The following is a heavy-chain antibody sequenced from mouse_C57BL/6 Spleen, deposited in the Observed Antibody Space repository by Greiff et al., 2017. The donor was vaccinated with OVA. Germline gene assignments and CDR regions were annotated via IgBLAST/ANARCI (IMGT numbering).Heavy chain of an antibody. V-gene: IGHV8-5*01. CDR1: GFSLSTSNMG. CDR3: AQRARGYFYWYFDV. CDR2: IWCNDDT. Sequence: QVTLKESGPGILQPSQTLSLTCSFSGFSLSTSNMGIGWIRQPSGMGLEWLAHIWCNDDTSYNPSLKSRPTTSKDTSNNQEFRKNTSVDTADTATYYCAQRARGYFYWYFDVWGTGTTVTVSS. J-gene: IGHJ1*03. D-gene: IGHD3-2*02.